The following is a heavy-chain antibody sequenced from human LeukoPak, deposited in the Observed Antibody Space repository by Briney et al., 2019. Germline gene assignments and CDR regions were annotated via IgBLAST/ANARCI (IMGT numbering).Heavy chain of an antibody. V-gene: IGHV4-34*01. D-gene: IGHD1-26*01. CDR1: AESFSGYY. CDR2: IDHSGST. Sequence: SENLSLTCAVYAESFSGYYCSWIRQPPRKGREWLGEIDHSGSTNYNPSLKSRVTISVDTSKNQFSLKLSSVTAADTAVYYCARHSVGATPPDYWGQGTLVTVSS. J-gene: IGHJ4*02. CDR3: ARHSVGATPPDY.